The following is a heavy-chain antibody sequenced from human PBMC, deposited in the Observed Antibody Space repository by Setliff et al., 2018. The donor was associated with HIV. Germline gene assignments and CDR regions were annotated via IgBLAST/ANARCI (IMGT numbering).Heavy chain of an antibody. CDR3: ARVRFNFDNVRCFDL. J-gene: IGHJ2*01. V-gene: IGHV4-34*01. Sequence: PSETLSLTCAVYRGSFSHYYWTWIRQSPGKGLEWIAAINQERTTFYNPSHKSRVTMSLDTSRNEASLRLNSVTAADTATYFCARVRFNFDNVRCFDLWGPGTLVTVSS. D-gene: IGHD1-20*01. CDR1: RGSFSHYY. CDR2: INQERTT.